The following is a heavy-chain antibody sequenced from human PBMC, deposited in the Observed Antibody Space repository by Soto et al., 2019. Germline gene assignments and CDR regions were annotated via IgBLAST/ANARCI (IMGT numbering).Heavy chain of an antibody. J-gene: IGHJ5*02. CDR3: ARVLTYYYDSSGYYSKYNWFDP. CDR2: IYHSGST. V-gene: IGHV4-30-2*01. Sequence: SETLSLTCAVSGGSISSGGYSWSWIRQPPGKGLEWIGYIYHSGSTYYNPSLKSRVTISVDRSKNQFSLKLSSVTAADTAVYYCARVLTYYYDSSGYYSKYNWFDPWGQGTLVTVSS. CDR1: GGSISSGGYS. D-gene: IGHD3-22*01.